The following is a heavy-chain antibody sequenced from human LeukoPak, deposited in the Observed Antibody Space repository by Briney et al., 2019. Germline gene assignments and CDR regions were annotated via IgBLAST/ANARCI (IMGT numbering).Heavy chain of an antibody. CDR2: INHSGST. V-gene: IGHV4-38-2*02. J-gene: IGHJ4*02. CDR1: GYSISSGYY. CDR3: ARRKYSSGWYPSVYGYDY. Sequence: SETLSLTCTVSGYSISSGYYWSWIRQPSGKGLEWIGEINHSGSTNYNPSLKSRVTISVDTSKNQFSLKLSSVTAADTAVYYCARRKYSSGWYPSVYGYDYWGQGTLVTVSS. D-gene: IGHD6-19*01.